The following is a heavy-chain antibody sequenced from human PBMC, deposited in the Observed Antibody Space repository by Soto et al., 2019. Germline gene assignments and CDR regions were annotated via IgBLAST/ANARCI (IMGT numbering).Heavy chain of an antibody. CDR1: GFTFYKAT. V-gene: IGHV3-15*01. J-gene: IGHJ6*02. CDR2: IRSITDGGTT. CDR3: TTAPTTVFYHGIDV. Sequence: GGSLRLSCAASGFTFYKATMSWVRQAPGKGLEWVGRIRSITDGGTTDDAAPVKGRFTISRDGSQNTLFLQMNSLKTEDTAVYYCTTAPTTVFYHGIDVWGQGTTVTVSS. D-gene: IGHD4-4*01.